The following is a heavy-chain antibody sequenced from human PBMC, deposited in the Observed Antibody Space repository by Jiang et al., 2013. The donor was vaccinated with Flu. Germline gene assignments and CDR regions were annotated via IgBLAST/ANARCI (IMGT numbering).Heavy chain of an antibody. V-gene: IGHV5-51*01. D-gene: IGHD6-13*01. CDR2: IYPGDSDT. Sequence: GAEVKKPGESLKISCKGSGYSFTSYWIGWVRQMPGKGLEWMGIIYPGDSDTRYSPSFQGQVTISADKSISTAYLQWSSLKASDTAMYYCARPRGSSWYDRVYFDYWGQGTLVTVSS. CDR1: GYSFTSYW. CDR3: ARPRGSSWYDRVYFDY. J-gene: IGHJ4*02.